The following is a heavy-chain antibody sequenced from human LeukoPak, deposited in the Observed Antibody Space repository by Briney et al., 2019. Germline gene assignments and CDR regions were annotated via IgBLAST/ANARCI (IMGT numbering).Heavy chain of an antibody. J-gene: IGHJ1*01. CDR2: ISSDGSNK. V-gene: IGHV3-30-3*01. Sequence: GGSLRLSCEASGFTFSSNAMHWVRQAPGKGLEWVALISSDGSNKYYADSVKGRFTISRDNSKNTLYLQMKSLRADDTAVYYCATAPPPPLLGDADYFQLWGQGTLVTVSS. D-gene: IGHD1-26*01. CDR1: GFTFSSNA. CDR3: ATAPPPPLLGDADYFQL.